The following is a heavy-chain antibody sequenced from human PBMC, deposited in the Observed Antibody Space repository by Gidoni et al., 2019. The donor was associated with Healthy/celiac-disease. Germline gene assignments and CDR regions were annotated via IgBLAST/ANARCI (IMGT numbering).Heavy chain of an antibody. V-gene: IGHV3-9*01. CDR2: ISWNSGSI. J-gene: IGHJ4*02. CDR1: GFTFDDYA. D-gene: IGHD3-22*01. CDR3: AKDDNYYDSSGVFDY. Sequence: EVQLVESGGGLVQPGRSLRLSCAASGFTFDDYAMHWVRQAPGKGLGWVSGISWNSGSIGYADSVKGRFTISRDNAKNSLYLQMNSLRAEDTALYYCAKDDNYYDSSGVFDYWGQGTLVTVSS.